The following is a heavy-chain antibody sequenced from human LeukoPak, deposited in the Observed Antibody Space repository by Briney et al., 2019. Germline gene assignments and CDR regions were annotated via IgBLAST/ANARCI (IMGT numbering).Heavy chain of an antibody. J-gene: IGHJ4*02. D-gene: IGHD2-15*01. Sequence: GGSLRLSCVASGFTFSRYSMSWVRQAPGKGLEWVAKIKQDGSGEYYLDSVKGRFTISRDNGKNSLYLQMNSLRAEDTAVYYCGRGSRISDYWGQGTQVTVSS. CDR2: IKQDGSGE. CDR1: GFTFSRYS. V-gene: IGHV3-7*01. CDR3: GRGSRISDY.